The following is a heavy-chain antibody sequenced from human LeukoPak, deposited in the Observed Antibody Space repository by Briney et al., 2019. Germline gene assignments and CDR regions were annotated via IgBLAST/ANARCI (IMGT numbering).Heavy chain of an antibody. D-gene: IGHD6-6*01. CDR3: ARGMYSSSGY. Sequence: ASAKVSCKASGYTFTGYYMHWVRQAPGQGLEWMGRINPNSGGTNYAQKVQGRVTMTRDTSISTAYLELSRLRSDDTAVYYCARGMYSSSGYWGQGTLVTVSS. J-gene: IGHJ4*02. V-gene: IGHV1-2*06. CDR2: INPNSGGT. CDR1: GYTFTGYY.